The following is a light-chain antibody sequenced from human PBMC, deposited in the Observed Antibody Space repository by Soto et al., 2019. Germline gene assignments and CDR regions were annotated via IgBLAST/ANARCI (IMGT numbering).Light chain of an antibody. Sequence: IQLTQSPSSLSASVGDRVTITCRASQGISRYVAWYQQKPGKAPKLLIYAASSLESGVPSRFSGSGSGTEFTLTIISLLPYDFSTYYRQLYNSYSTFAQGTNLDIK. CDR3: QLYNSYST. V-gene: IGKV1-9*01. J-gene: IGKJ1*01. CDR2: AAS. CDR1: QGISRY.